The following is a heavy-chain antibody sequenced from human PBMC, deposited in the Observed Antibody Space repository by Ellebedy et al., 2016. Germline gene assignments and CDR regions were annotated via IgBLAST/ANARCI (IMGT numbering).Heavy chain of an antibody. Sequence: GGSLRLSCAASGFTFSDYYMSWIRQAPGKGLEWVAVISHDGSNKYYADSVKGRFTISRDNSKNTLYLQMNSLRAEDTAVYYCARGRYFDWLLHYYMDVWGKGTTVTVSS. V-gene: IGHV3-30*03. CDR1: GFTFSDYY. J-gene: IGHJ6*03. CDR3: ARGRYFDWLLHYYMDV. D-gene: IGHD3-9*01. CDR2: ISHDGSNK.